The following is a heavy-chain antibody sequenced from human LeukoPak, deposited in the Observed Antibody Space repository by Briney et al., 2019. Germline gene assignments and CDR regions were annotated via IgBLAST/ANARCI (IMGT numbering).Heavy chain of an antibody. J-gene: IGHJ4*02. CDR2: IYNTGST. CDR1: GGSISSGDYY. D-gene: IGHD6-19*01. Sequence: SETLSLTCTVSGGSISSGDYYWSWIRQPPGKGLEWIGYIYNTGSTYYNPSLKSRVTISIDTSKNQFSLKLSSVTAADTAVYYCARVKVRGIAVAGTRFPFDYWGQGTLVTVSS. V-gene: IGHV4-30-4*08. CDR3: ARVKVRGIAVAGTRFPFDY.